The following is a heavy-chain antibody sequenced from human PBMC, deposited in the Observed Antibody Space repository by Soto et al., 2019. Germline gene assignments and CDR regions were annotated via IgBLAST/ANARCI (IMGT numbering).Heavy chain of an antibody. D-gene: IGHD6-6*01. V-gene: IGHV1-18*01. CDR2: ISAYNGNT. CDR3: ARGSSIAAQDNWFDP. CDR1: GYTFTSYG. J-gene: IGHJ5*02. Sequence: ASVKVSCKASGYTFTSYGISWVRQAPGQGLEWMGWISAYNGNTNYAQKLQGRVTMTTDTSTSTAYMELRSLRSDDTAVYYCARGSSIAAQDNWFDPWGQGTLVTVSS.